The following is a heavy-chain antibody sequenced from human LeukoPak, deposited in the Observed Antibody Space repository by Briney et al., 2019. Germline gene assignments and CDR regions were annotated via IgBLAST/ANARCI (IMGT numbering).Heavy chain of an antibody. Sequence: GGSLRLSCAASGFTFSSYGMHWVRQAPGKGLEWVAVISYDGSNKYYADSVKGRFTISRDNSKNTLYLQMNSLRAEDTAVYYCARDRSPVDTATLDYWGQGTLVTVSS. CDR1: GFTFSSYG. D-gene: IGHD5-18*01. CDR2: ISYDGSNK. V-gene: IGHV3-30*19. CDR3: ARDRSPVDTATLDY. J-gene: IGHJ4*02.